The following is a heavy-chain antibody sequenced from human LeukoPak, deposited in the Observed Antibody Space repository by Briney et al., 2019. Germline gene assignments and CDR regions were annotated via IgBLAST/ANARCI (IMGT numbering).Heavy chain of an antibody. D-gene: IGHD3-22*01. CDR2: IHHSGST. CDR1: GASISVYY. J-gene: IGHJ4*02. CDR3: ARRIYYDNTGYMFDY. V-gene: IGHV4-59*08. Sequence: SEALSLTCTVSGASISVYYWTWIRQAPGRGLEWIGHIHHSGSTNYNPSLKSRVTISLDKSKNHFSLKLTSVTAADTAVYYCARRIYYDNTGYMFDYWGQGALVTVSS.